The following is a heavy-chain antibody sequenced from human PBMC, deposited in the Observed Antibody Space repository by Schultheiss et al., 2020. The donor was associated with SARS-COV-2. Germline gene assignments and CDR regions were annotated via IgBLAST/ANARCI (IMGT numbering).Heavy chain of an antibody. CDR2: INHSGST. J-gene: IGHJ4*02. V-gene: IGHV4-34*01. Sequence: SETLSLTCAVYGGSFSGYYWSWIRQPPGKGLEWIGEINHSGSTNYNPSLKSRVTISVDKSKNQFSLKLSSVTAADTAVYYCVRATMEGYSLWDSWGQGTLVTVSS. CDR1: GGSFSGYY. D-gene: IGHD2-15*01. CDR3: VRATMEGYSLWDS.